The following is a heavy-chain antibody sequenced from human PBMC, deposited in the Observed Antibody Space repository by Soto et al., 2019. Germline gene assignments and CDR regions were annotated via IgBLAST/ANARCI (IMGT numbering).Heavy chain of an antibody. CDR1: GGTFNRYA. J-gene: IGHJ6*02. D-gene: IGHD3-3*01. CDR2: IIPIFGIG. V-gene: IGHV1-69*01. CDR3: ARSAITLFGVVSLPPHYFSEIDV. Sequence: QVQLVQSGAEVKKPGSSVKVSCKASGGTFNRYAISWVRQAPGQGLEWMGGIIPIFGIGNDAQRFQGRVTITADESTGTAYMELSSLSYEDTGVYYCARSAITLFGVVSLPPHYFSEIDVWGQGTMVTVYS.